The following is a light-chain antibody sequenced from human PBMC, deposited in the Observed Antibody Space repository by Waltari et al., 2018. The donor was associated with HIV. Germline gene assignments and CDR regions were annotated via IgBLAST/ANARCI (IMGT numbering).Light chain of an antibody. J-gene: IGLJ2*01. V-gene: IGLV1-51*01. CDR2: DNY. CDR3: GTWDTSLNAGV. Sequence: QSVLTQPPSVSAAPGQKVSIPCPASTSNIGHNSVFWSHHLPGTVPKLLIYDNYDRPSGIPDRFAGSKSGTSATLGITGLQTGDEADYYCGTWDTSLNAGVFGGGTKLTVL. CDR1: TSNIGHNS.